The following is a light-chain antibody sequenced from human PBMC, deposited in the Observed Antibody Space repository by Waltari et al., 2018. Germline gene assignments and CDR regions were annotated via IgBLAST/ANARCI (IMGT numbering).Light chain of an antibody. V-gene: IGKV1-33*01. CDR1: QDISFY. Sequence: DIQMTQSPSSLSASVGDSVTITCQASQDISFYLNWYQQKPGKAPKLLISESSNLATGVPSRFSGSRSGTHFTFTISSLQPEDVASYYCQQYDNLPSVAFGGGTKVEL. CDR3: QQYDNLPSVA. CDR2: ESS. J-gene: IGKJ4*01.